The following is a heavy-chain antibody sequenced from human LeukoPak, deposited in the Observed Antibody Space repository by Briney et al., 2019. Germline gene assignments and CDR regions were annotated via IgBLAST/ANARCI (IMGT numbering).Heavy chain of an antibody. V-gene: IGHV3-23*01. CDR1: GFTFSSYA. CDR2: ISGSGGST. Sequence: GGSLRLSCAASGFTFSSYAMSWVRQAPGTGLEWVSAISGSGGSTCYADSVKGRFNLSRDNSKNTLYLQMNSLRAEDTAVYYCAKSLAGDYSNSLFDYWGQGTLVTVSS. J-gene: IGHJ4*02. CDR3: AKSLAGDYSNSLFDY. D-gene: IGHD4-11*01.